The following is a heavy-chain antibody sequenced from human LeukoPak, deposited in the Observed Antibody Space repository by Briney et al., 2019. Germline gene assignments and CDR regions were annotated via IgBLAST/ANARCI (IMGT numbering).Heavy chain of an antibody. CDR3: ARASWVSTTDAVR. D-gene: IGHD1-14*01. Sequence: GGSLRLSCAASGLSFTTFAMSWVRQGPARGLEWVSSMKGTGETFYADSVKGRFTLSRDSSRNTVHLQLNNLRVEDTAMYCCARASWVSTTDAVRWGQGTLVTVSS. V-gene: IGHV3-23*01. CDR2: MKGTGET. CDR1: GLSFTTFA. J-gene: IGHJ4*02.